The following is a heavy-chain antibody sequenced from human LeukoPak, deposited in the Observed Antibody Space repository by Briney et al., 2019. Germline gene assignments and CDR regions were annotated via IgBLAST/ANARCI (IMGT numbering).Heavy chain of an antibody. CDR3: ARESRSTINGYDI. Sequence: GASVQVSCKASGYTFTDYYIHWLRQAPGQGLEWMGWINSNSGGTQYAQKFQGRVTVTRDVSITTAYIELTGMTSDDTAVYYCARESRSTINGYDIWGQGTVVIVS. CDR1: GYTFTDYY. D-gene: IGHD5-24*01. V-gene: IGHV1-2*02. J-gene: IGHJ3*02. CDR2: INSNSGGT.